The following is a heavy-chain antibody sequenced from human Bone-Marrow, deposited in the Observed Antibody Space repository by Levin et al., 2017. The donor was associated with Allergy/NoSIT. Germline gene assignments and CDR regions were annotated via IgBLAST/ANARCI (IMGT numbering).Heavy chain of an antibody. CDR3: ARRDDSADSLDY. V-gene: IGHV3-48*01. Sequence: GESLKISCSASGFTFSTYSFHWVRPAPGKGLEWVSYISGNSDTVYYADSVKGRFTISRDNAKNSLFLQMNSLRAEDTAGYYCARRDDSADSLDYWGQGTVVTVSS. CDR2: ISGNSDTV. J-gene: IGHJ4*02. D-gene: IGHD4-17*01. CDR1: GFTFSTYS.